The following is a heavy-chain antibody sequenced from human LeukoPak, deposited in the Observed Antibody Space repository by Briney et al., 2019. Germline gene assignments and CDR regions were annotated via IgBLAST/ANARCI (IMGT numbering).Heavy chain of an antibody. V-gene: IGHV3-30*04. D-gene: IGHD2-15*01. J-gene: IGHJ5*02. CDR3: ARGGYCSGGSCYLNWFNP. CDR1: GFTFSSYA. CDR2: ISYDGSNK. Sequence: GGSLRLSCAASGFTFSSYAMHWVRQAPGKGLEWVAVISYDGSNKYYADSVKGRFTISRDNSRNTLYLQMNSLRAEDTAVYYCARGGYCSGGSCYLNWFNPWGQGTLVTVSS.